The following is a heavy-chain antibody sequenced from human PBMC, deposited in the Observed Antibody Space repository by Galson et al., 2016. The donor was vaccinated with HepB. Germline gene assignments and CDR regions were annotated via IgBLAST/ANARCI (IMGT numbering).Heavy chain of an antibody. J-gene: IGHJ4*02. Sequence: SETLSLTCGVYGESFRGYYWNWIRQPPGKGLEWIGEIKDTGTTNYNPSLKSRVSISVDTPNKQFSLKLTSVTAADTAVYYCASTPREVGATSAFDYWGQGTLVTVSS. D-gene: IGHD1-26*01. CDR1: GESFRGYY. V-gene: IGHV4-34*01. CDR3: ASTPREVGATSAFDY. CDR2: IKDTGTT.